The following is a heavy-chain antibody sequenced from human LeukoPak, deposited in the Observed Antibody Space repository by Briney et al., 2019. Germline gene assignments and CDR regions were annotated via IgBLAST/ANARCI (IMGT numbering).Heavy chain of an antibody. CDR2: ISGSGGST. D-gene: IGHD6-19*01. CDR1: GFTFGNAW. CDR3: AKGIIAVAGTFDY. J-gene: IGHJ4*02. Sequence: GGSLRLSCAASGFTFGNAWMSWVRQAPGKGLEWVSAISGSGGSTYYADSVKGRFTISRDNSKNTLYLQMNSLRAEDTAVYYCAKGIIAVAGTFDYWGQGTLVTVSS. V-gene: IGHV3-23*01.